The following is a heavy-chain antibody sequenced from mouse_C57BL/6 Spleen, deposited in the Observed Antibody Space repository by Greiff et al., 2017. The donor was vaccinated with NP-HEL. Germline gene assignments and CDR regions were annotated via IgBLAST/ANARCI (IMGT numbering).Heavy chain of an antibody. CDR2: INPNNGGT. D-gene: IGHD1-1*01. Sequence: VQLQQPGTELVKPGASVKLSCKASGYTFTSYWMHWVKQRPGQGLEWIGDINPNNGGTIYNQKFKGKATLTVDKSSSTAYMELRSLTSEDTAVYYCARSDYAYGGYFDVWGTGTTVTVSS. CDR3: ARSDYAYGGYFDV. V-gene: IGHV1-53*01. CDR1: GYTFTSYW. J-gene: IGHJ1*03.